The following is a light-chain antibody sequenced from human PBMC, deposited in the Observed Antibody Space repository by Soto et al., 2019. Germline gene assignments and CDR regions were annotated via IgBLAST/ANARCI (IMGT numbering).Light chain of an antibody. CDR1: SSDVGGYNY. J-gene: IGLJ3*02. V-gene: IGLV2-23*01. Sequence: QSALTQPASVSGSPGQSITISCTGTSSDVGGYNYVSWYQQHPGTAPKLILYEGSKRPSGVSHRFSGFRSGSTASLTISGLQAEDEADYYCCSYSGSSTWMFGGGTKVTVL. CDR3: CSYSGSSTWM. CDR2: EGS.